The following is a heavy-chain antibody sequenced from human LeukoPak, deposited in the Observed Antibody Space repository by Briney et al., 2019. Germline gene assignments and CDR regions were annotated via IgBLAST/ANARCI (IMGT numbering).Heavy chain of an antibody. V-gene: IGHV3-74*01. Sequence: PGGSLRLSCAASGFTFSTFAMSWVRQAPGKGLVWVSRINPDGSRTDYADSVAGRFTISRDNAKNTWDLQMTILRVEDTALYYCSWDHTGKEDIWGQGTMVTVSS. CDR2: INPDGSRT. CDR1: GFTFSTFA. CDR3: SWDHTGKEDI. J-gene: IGHJ3*02. D-gene: IGHD1-26*01.